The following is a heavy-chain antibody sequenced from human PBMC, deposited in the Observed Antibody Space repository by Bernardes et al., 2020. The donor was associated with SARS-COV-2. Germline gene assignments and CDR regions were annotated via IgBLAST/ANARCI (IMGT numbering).Heavy chain of an antibody. CDR3: ARDRPHYYYGMDV. CDR1: GFTVSSNY. CDR2: IYSGGST. V-gene: IGHV3-53*01. Sequence: GRSLRLSCAASGFTVSSNYMSWVRQAPGKGLEWVSVIYSGGSTYYADSVKGRFTISRDNSKNTLYLQMNSLRAEDTAVYYCARDRPHYYYGMDVWGQGTTVTVSS. J-gene: IGHJ6*02.